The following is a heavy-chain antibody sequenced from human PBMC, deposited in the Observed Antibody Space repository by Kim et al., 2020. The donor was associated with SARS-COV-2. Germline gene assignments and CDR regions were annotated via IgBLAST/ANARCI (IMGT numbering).Heavy chain of an antibody. CDR3: ARNARYARFDL. D-gene: IGHD5-12*01. J-gene: IGHJ4*02. Sequence: GGSLRLSCAASGFSFSAYWMNWVRQAPGKGLEWVASVKLDGSEKYYVDSVKGRFTISRDNADNSLWLQMNSLRGDDTAVYYCARNARYARFDLWGQGTLVTVSS. V-gene: IGHV3-7*01. CDR2: VKLDGSEK. CDR1: GFSFSAYW.